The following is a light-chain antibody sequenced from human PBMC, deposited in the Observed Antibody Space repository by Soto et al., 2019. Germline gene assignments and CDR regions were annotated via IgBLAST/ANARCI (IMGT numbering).Light chain of an antibody. J-gene: IGKJ1*01. CDR2: DVF. Sequence: DIQMTQSPSTLSASIGDRVTITCRASQTVNGWLVWYQQRPGKAPKLLIYDVFNLQSGVPSRFSGSGSGTEFTLTISGLQPDDFATHYCQQNNAYPWTFGQGTKVEIK. V-gene: IGKV1-5*03. CDR1: QTVNGW. CDR3: QQNNAYPWT.